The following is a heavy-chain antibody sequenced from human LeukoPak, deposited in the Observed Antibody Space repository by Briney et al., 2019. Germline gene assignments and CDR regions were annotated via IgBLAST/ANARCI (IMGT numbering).Heavy chain of an antibody. D-gene: IGHD3-22*01. CDR3: ARRPIYYDSSGYLDY. V-gene: IGHV4-39*01. J-gene: IGHJ4*02. CDR1: GGSISSSSYY. CDR2: IYYSGST. Sequence: SETLSLTCTVSGGSISSSSYYWGWIRQPPGKGLEWIGSIYYSGSTYYNPSLKSRVTISVDTSKNQFSLKLSSVTAADTAVYYCARRPIYYDSSGYLDYWGQGTLVTVSS.